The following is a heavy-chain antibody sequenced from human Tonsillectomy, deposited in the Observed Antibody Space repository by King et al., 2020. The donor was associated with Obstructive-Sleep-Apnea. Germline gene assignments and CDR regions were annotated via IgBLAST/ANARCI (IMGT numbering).Heavy chain of an antibody. CDR3: MGFSSKNKDH. Sequence: VQLVQSGGGVVQPGRSLRLSCAVSGFTFSRYVIHWVRQAPGKGLEWVAVISYDGSHKYYADSVKGRFTISRDNSKHTLYLQMNSLRTEDTAVYYCMGFSSKNKDHWGQGTLVTVSS. V-gene: IGHV3-30*03. D-gene: IGHD6-13*01. CDR1: GFTFSRYV. J-gene: IGHJ4*02. CDR2: ISYDGSHK.